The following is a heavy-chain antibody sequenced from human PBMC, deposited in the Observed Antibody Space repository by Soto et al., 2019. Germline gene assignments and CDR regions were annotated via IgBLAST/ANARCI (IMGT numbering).Heavy chain of an antibody. CDR2: IYYSGST. D-gene: IGHD1-1*01. V-gene: IGHV4-59*12. J-gene: IGHJ6*02. CDR1: GGCMSSDY. Sequence: SETLSPTGTGSGGCMSSDYLSWIRQPPGKGLEWIGYIYYSGSTNYNPSLQSRVTISVDTSKNQFSLHLTSVTAADTAVYFCARDDDGRDSLDVWGQGTTVTVSS. CDR3: ARDDDGRDSLDV.